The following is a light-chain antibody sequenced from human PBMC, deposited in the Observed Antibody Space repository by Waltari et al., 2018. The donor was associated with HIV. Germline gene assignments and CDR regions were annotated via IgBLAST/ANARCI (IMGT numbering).Light chain of an antibody. Sequence: EIVLTQSSATLSLSPGERATLSCRASQSVSSYLAWYQQKPGQAPRLLIYDASNRAAGIPARFSGSGSGTDFILTISSLEPEDFALYYCQRRDNWPLTFGGGTKVEIK. CDR1: QSVSSY. CDR3: QRRDNWPLT. J-gene: IGKJ4*01. CDR2: DAS. V-gene: IGKV3-11*01.